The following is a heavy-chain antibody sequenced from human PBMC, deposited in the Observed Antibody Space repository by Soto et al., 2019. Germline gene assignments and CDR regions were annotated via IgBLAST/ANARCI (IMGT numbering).Heavy chain of an antibody. CDR3: AICCGIASCPYYMEV. D-gene: IGHD2-2*01. V-gene: IGHV3-7*01. Sequence: GGSLGLSCAASGFIFSSYWMRWVRQAPGKGLEWVATIKQDESAKHYVDSVKGRFTISRDNAKNSLFLQMSSLRAEETAVYYYAICCGIASCPYYMEVWGKGTTLTVSS. CDR2: IKQDESAK. J-gene: IGHJ6*03. CDR1: GFIFSSYW.